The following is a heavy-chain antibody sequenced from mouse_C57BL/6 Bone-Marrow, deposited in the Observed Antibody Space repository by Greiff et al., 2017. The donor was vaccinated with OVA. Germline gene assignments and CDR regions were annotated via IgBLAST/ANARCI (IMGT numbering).Heavy chain of an antibody. D-gene: IGHD2-1*01. CDR2: IHPNSGST. Sequence: QVQLQQPGAELVKPGASVKLSCKASGYTFTSYWMHWVKQRPGQGLEWIGMIHPNSGSTNYNEKFKSKATLTVDKSSSTAYMQLSSLTSEDSAVYYCAREDGNYPWYFDVWGIGTTVTVSS. V-gene: IGHV1-64*01. J-gene: IGHJ1*03. CDR1: GYTFTSYW. CDR3: AREDGNYPWYFDV.